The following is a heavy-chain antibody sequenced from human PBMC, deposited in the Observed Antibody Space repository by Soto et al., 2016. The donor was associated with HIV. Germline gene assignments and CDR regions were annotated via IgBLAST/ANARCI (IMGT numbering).Heavy chain of an antibody. V-gene: IGHV1-18*01. CDR1: GGTFNNYG. D-gene: IGHD3-16*01. CDR3: ARARDGGWGRFSDY. J-gene: IGHJ4*01. Sequence: QVQLVQSGAELKKPGSSVKVSCTASGGTFNNYGITWVRQAPGQGLEWMGWISAYNGDTNYAHKVQGRVSMTTDTSTTTAYLELRSLKSDDTAVYYCARARDGGWGRFSDYWGRGTRRDRLL. CDR2: ISAYNGDT.